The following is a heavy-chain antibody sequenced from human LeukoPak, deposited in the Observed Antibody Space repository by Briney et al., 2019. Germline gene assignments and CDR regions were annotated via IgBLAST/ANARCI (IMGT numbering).Heavy chain of an antibody. Sequence: ASVKVSCKASGYTFTSYGISWVRQAPGQGLEWMGWISAYNGNTHYAQKLQGRVTMTTDTSTSTVYMELRSLRSDDTAVYYCARDLVWGSYRYVHDAFDIWGQGTMVTVSS. CDR2: ISAYNGNT. D-gene: IGHD3-16*02. CDR1: GYTFTSYG. V-gene: IGHV1-18*01. CDR3: ARDLVWGSYRYVHDAFDI. J-gene: IGHJ3*02.